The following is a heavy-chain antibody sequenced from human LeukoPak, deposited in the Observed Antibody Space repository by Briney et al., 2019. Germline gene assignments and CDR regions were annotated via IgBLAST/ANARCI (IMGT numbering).Heavy chain of an antibody. D-gene: IGHD3-22*01. CDR2: ISGSRSNR. J-gene: IGHJ1*01. Sequence: PGGSLRLSCAASRFTCSDYYMTWIPQAPGKGLEWVSYISGSRSNRNYADSVKGRFTISRDNAKTSLYLQMNSLRAEDTAVYYCARVNPTSSGFYAYWGQGTLVTVSS. CDR1: RFTCSDYY. V-gene: IGHV3-11*06. CDR3: ARVNPTSSGFYAY.